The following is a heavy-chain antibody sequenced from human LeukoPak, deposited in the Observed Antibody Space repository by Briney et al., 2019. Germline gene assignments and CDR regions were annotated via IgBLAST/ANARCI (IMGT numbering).Heavy chain of an antibody. J-gene: IGHJ4*02. V-gene: IGHV1-2*02. D-gene: IGHD1-26*01. Sequence: ASVKVSCKASGYTFTGYYMHWVRQAPGQGLEWMGWINPNSGGTNYAQKFQGRVTMTRDTSISTAYMELSRLRSDDTAVYYCARMTGREVGATGHFDYWGQGTLVTVSS. CDR2: INPNSGGT. CDR1: GYTFTGYY. CDR3: ARMTGREVGATGHFDY.